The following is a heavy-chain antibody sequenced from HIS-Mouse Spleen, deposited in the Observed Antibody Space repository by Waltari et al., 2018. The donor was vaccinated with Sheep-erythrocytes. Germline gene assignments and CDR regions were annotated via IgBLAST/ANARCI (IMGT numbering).Heavy chain of an antibody. CDR1: GFTFDDYA. CDR2: ISWNSGSI. D-gene: IGHD1-1*01. V-gene: IGHV3-9*01. J-gene: IGHJ6*02. Sequence: EVQLVESGGGLVQPGRSLRLSCAASGFTFDDYAMHGVRQAPGKGLWWVSGISWNSGSIGYADSVKGRFTISRDNAKNSLYLQMNSLRAEDTALYYCAKDIGTGLSYGMDVWGQGTTVTVSS. CDR3: AKDIGTGLSYGMDV.